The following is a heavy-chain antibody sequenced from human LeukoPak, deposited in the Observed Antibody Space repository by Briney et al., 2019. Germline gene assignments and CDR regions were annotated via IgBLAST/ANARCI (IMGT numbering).Heavy chain of an antibody. J-gene: IGHJ4*02. CDR3: ARAIGGYSYGYHFDY. V-gene: IGHV3-21*01. CDR1: GFTFSSYS. D-gene: IGHD5-18*01. Sequence: GGSLRLSCAASGFTFSSYSMNWVRQALGKGLEWVSSISSSSSYIYYADSVRGRFTISRDNAKNSLYLQMNSLRAEDTAVYYCARAIGGYSYGYHFDYWGQGTLVTVSS. CDR2: ISSSSSYI.